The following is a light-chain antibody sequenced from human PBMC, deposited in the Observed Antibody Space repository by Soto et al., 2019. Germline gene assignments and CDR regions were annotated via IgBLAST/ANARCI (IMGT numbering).Light chain of an antibody. CDR3: QQYNNWPPMA. J-gene: IGKJ1*01. CDR1: QSVSSN. V-gene: IGKV3-15*01. CDR2: DAS. Sequence: VMTQSPATLSVSPGERATLSCRASQSVSSNLAWYQQQPGQAPRLLIYDASTRATGIPARFSGSGSGTEFTLTISSLQSEDFAVYYCQQYNNWPPMAFGQGTKVEIK.